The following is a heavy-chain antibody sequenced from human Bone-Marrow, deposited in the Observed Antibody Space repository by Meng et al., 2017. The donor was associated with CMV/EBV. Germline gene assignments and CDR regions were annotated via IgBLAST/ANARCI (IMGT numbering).Heavy chain of an antibody. J-gene: IGHJ3*02. D-gene: IGHD2-21*01. V-gene: IGHV3-19*01. CDR1: GFTFSNSD. CDR3: AKDGEAYCGGDCYFYAFDI. Sequence: GESLKISCAASGFTFSNSDMNWVRQAPGKGLEWVSGVSWNGSRTHYADSVKGRFTISRDNSKNTLYLQMNSLRAEDTAVYYCAKDGEAYCGGDCYFYAFDIWGQGTMVTVSS. CDR2: VSWNGSRT.